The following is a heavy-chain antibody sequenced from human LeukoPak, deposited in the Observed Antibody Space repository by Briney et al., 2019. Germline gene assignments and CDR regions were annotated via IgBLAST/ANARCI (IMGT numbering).Heavy chain of an antibody. V-gene: IGHV4-39*01. D-gene: IGHD3-22*01. J-gene: IGHJ4*02. CDR2: IYYSGST. CDR1: GGSISSSSYY. CDR3: ARQNYYDSSGYYSTSHPFDY. Sequence: SETLSLTYTVSGGSISSSSYYLGWIRQPPGQGLVWLGRIYYSGSTYYNPSLKSRVTISVDTSKNQFSLKLSSVTAADTAVYYCARQNYYDSSGYYSTSHPFDYWGQGTLVTVSS.